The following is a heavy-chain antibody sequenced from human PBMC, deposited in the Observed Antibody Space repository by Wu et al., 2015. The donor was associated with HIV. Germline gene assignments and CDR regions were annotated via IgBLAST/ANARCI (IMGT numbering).Heavy chain of an antibody. CDR3: ARVLYGVYGVFDY. D-gene: IGHD3-10*02. J-gene: IGHJ4*02. V-gene: IGHV1-69*13. CDR1: GGTFSSYA. CDR2: IIPMFGTP. Sequence: QVQLIQSGAEVKKPGSSVKISCKTSGGTFSSYAINWVRQAPGQGLEWMGRIIPMFGTPDYARKFQGRVTITADESTSTAYMELSSLRSEDTAVYYCARVLYGVYGVFDYWGQGTLVTVSS.